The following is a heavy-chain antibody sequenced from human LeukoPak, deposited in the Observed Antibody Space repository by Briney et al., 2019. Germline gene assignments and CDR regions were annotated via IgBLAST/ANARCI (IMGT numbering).Heavy chain of an antibody. CDR3: ARGMGGPEGMDV. J-gene: IGHJ6*02. Sequence: PGGSLRLSCAASGFTFSSYDMHWVRQATGKGLEWVSAIGTAGDTYYPGSVKGRFTISRENAKNSLYLQMNSLRAGDTAVYYCARGMGGPEGMDVWGQGTTVTVS. CDR1: GFTFSSYD. D-gene: IGHD1-14*01. V-gene: IGHV3-13*01. CDR2: IGTAGDT.